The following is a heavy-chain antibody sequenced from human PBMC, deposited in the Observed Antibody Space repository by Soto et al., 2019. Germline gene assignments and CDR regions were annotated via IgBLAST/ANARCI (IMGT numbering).Heavy chain of an antibody. Sequence: QVQLVQSGAEVKKPGSSVKVSCKASGGTFSSYTISWVRQAPGQGLEWMGRIIPILGIANYAQKFQGRVTITADKSTSTAYMELSSLRSEDTAVYYCASTGIRHAFDIWGQGTMVTVSS. CDR2: IIPILGIA. J-gene: IGHJ3*02. D-gene: IGHD3-3*02. V-gene: IGHV1-69*02. CDR3: ASTGIRHAFDI. CDR1: GGTFSSYT.